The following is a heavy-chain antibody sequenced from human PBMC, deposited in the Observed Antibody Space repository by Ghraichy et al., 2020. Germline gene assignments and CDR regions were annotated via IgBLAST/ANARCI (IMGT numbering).Heavy chain of an antibody. CDR2: INAGDGNT. V-gene: IGHV1-3*01. CDR3: ATRQIIPAAKGYHSYYGMDV. CDR1: GHTFTNYA. Sequence: ASVKVSCKASGHTFTNYAMHWVRQAPGHRLEWMGWINAGDGNTKYSQKFQGRVTITRDTSANTAYLELSTLRSEDTAVYYCATRQIIPAAKGYHSYYGMDVWGQGTTVTVSS. D-gene: IGHD2-2*01. J-gene: IGHJ6*02.